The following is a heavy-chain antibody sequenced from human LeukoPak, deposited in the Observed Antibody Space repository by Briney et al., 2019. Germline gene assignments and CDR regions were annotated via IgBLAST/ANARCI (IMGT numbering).Heavy chain of an antibody. CDR3: ARAQGRTTVTYFDY. Sequence: PGGSLRLSCAASGFTVSSNYMGWVRQAPGKGRKWVSVIYSGGSTYYANSVKGRFTLSRDNSKTTLYLQMNILRGEDTAVYYCARAQGRTTVTYFDYWGQGTLVTVSS. J-gene: IGHJ4*02. CDR1: GFTVSSNY. D-gene: IGHD4-17*01. CDR2: IYSGGST. V-gene: IGHV3-66*02.